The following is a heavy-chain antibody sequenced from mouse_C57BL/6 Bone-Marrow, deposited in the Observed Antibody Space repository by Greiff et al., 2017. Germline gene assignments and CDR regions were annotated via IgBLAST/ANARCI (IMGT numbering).Heavy chain of an antibody. CDR2: IYPGSGNT. V-gene: IGHV1-76*01. CDR3: ARRRYYYGSSPWYFDV. CDR1: GYTFTDYY. D-gene: IGHD1-1*01. Sequence: QVQLQQSGAELVRPGASVKLSCKASGYTFTDYYINWVKQRPGPGLEWIARIYPGSGNTYYNEKFKGKATLTAEKSSSTAYMPLSSLASEDSAFYFCARRRYYYGSSPWYFDVWGTGTTVTVSS. J-gene: IGHJ1*03.